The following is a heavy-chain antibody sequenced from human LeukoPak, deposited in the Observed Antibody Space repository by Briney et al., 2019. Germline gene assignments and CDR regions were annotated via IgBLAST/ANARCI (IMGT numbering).Heavy chain of an antibody. D-gene: IGHD6-6*01. V-gene: IGHV1-69*05. CDR2: IIPIFGTA. CDR1: GGTFSSYA. CDR3: TRRSIAARPLDRTDYYYYMDV. Sequence: SVKVSCKASGGTFSSYAISWVRQAPGRGLEWMGGIIPIFGTANYAQKFQGRVTITTDESTSTAYMELSSLRSEDTAVYYCTRRSIAARPLDRTDYYYYMDVWGKGTTVTVSS. J-gene: IGHJ6*03.